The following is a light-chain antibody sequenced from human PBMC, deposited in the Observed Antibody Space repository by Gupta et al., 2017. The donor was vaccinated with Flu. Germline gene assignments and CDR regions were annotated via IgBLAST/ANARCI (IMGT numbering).Light chain of an antibody. Sequence: QAVVPQEPSLTVSPGGTVTLTCGSSTGAVTSGHYPYWFQQKPGQAPRTLIYDTSYKHSWTPARFSGSRRGVKAALTLSGAQPEDEADYYCLLSYSGIRVFGGGTKLTVL. J-gene: IGLJ3*02. CDR2: DTS. V-gene: IGLV7-46*01. CDR3: LLSYSGIRV. CDR1: TGAVTSGHY.